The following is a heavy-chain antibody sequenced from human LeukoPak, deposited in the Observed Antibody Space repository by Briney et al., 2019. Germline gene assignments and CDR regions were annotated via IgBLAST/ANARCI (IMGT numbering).Heavy chain of an antibody. CDR3: ARVAQGATTENYFYYYMNV. J-gene: IGHJ6*03. V-gene: IGHV3-21*01. Sequence: GGSLRLSCEASGFAFNSYTITWVRQALGKGLESVSSITSRSSHIYIADSVKGRFTISRDNAKNSLFLQMSSLRVEDTAVYYCARVAQGATTENYFYYYMNVWGKGTTVTVSS. CDR1: GFAFNSYT. D-gene: IGHD4-11*01. CDR2: ITSRSSHI.